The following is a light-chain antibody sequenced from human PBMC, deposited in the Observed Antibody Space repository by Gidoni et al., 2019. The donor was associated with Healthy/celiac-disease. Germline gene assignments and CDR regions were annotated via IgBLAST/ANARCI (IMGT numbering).Light chain of an antibody. CDR3: QQYNSYPLT. Sequence: DIQMPQSPSTPSASVGDRVTITCRASQSISSWLAWYQQKPGKAPKLLIYDASSLESGVPSRCSGSGSGTEFTLTISSLQPDDFATYYCQQYNSYPLTFGGGTKVEIK. CDR2: DAS. V-gene: IGKV1-5*01. J-gene: IGKJ4*01. CDR1: QSISSW.